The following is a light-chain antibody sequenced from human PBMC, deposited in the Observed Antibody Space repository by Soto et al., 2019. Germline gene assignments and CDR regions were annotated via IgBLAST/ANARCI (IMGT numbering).Light chain of an antibody. V-gene: IGKV1-39*01. CDR1: QSISTY. J-gene: IGKJ2*01. CDR3: QQSYNPPRT. Sequence: DIQMTQSPSSLSASVGDRVTITCRASQSISTYLSWYQQKPGKAPKLLIYAASNLQSGVPSRFSGSGSGTDFTLTISSLQPEDFATYYCQQSYNPPRTFGQGTKLEIK. CDR2: AAS.